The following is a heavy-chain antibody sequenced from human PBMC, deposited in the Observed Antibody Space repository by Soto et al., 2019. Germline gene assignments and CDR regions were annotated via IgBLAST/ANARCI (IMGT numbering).Heavy chain of an antibody. CDR2: ISYDGSNK. Sequence: GGSLRLSCAASGFTFSSYGMHWVRQAPGKGLEWVAVISYDGSNKYYADSVKGRFTISRDNSKNTLYLQMNSLRAEDTAVYYCAKDPFSRDYYDSSGPFDYWGQGTLVTVPQ. J-gene: IGHJ4*02. CDR3: AKDPFSRDYYDSSGPFDY. CDR1: GFTFSSYG. V-gene: IGHV3-30*18. D-gene: IGHD3-22*01.